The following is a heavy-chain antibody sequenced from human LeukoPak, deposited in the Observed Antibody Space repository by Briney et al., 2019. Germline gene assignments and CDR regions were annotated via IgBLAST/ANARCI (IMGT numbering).Heavy chain of an antibody. CDR2: IKEDGSLK. D-gene: IGHD3-22*01. CDR3: ARDLYHDSTGYIPAGDAFDI. V-gene: IGHV3-7*01. J-gene: IGHJ3*02. Sequence: GGSLRLSCAASGFGFSNFWMSWVRQAPGKGPEWVANIKEDGSLKNYVDSVEGRFTVSRDNAKNTLYLQMNSLRLEDTAVYYCARDLYHDSTGYIPAGDAFDIWGQGTMVTVSS. CDR1: GFGFSNFW.